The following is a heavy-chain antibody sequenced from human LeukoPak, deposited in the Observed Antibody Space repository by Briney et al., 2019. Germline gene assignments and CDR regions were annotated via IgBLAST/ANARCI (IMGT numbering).Heavy chain of an antibody. J-gene: IGHJ4*02. D-gene: IGHD1-14*01. CDR1: GGSITSYY. CDR3: ARASTTFDD. V-gene: IGHV4-59*01. Sequence: SETPSLTCSVSGGSITSYYWSWIRQPPGKGLEWIGHVSDGGRTNYSPSLRSRVSISVDTSKNQSSLKLNSVTAADTAVYFCARASTTFDDWGQGTLVTVSS. CDR2: VSDGGRT.